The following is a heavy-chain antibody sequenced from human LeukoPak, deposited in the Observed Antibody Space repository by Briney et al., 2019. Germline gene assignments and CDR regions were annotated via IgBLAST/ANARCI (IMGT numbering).Heavy chain of an antibody. CDR1: GYTFTGYY. CDR2: INPSSGGT. D-gene: IGHD3-10*01. Sequence: GASVKVSCKASGYTFTGYYMHWVRQAPGQGLEWMGWINPSSGGTNYAQKFQGRVTMTRDTSISTAYMELSRLRSDDTAVYYCASLAGSYYYGSGSRWYDAFDIWGQGTMVTVSS. J-gene: IGHJ3*02. CDR3: ASLAGSYYYGSGSRWYDAFDI. V-gene: IGHV1-2*02.